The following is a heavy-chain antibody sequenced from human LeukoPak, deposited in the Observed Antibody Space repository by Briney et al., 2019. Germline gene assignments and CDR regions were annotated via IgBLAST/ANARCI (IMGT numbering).Heavy chain of an antibody. Sequence: SETLSLTCTVSGGSISSDNYQWSWIRQPPGKGLEWIGYINYSGSTYCSPSLKRRVTISVDTSKNQFFLKLSSVTAADTAVYYCARYGSGSTWFDPWGQGTLVTVSS. CDR3: ARYGSGSTWFDP. V-gene: IGHV4-30-4*01. CDR1: GGSISSDNYQ. D-gene: IGHD3-10*01. J-gene: IGHJ5*02. CDR2: INYSGST.